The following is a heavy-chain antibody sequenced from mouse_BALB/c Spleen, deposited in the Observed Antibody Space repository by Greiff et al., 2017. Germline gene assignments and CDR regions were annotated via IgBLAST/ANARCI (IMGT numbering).Heavy chain of an antibody. CDR2: IYPGGGYT. CDR3: ARSKGNYYFDY. D-gene: IGHD2-1*01. Sequence: VHLVESGAELVRPGTSVKISCKASGYTFTNYWLGWVKQRPGHGLEWIGDIYPGGGYTNYNEKFKGKATLTADTSSSTAYMQLSSLTSEDSAVYFCARSKGNYYFDYWGQGTTLTVSS. J-gene: IGHJ2*01. V-gene: IGHV1-63*02. CDR1: GYTFTNYW.